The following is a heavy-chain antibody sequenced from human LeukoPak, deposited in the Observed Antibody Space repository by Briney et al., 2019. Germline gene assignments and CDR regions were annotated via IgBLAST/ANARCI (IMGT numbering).Heavy chain of an antibody. V-gene: IGHV3-74*01. Sequence: GGSLRLSCAASGFTLSSYWMHWARQTPGKGLVWVSHMSSDESTTNYADSVRGRFTISRDNAKNTLYLQMNSLRAEDTAVYYCARDPVRRDSYWGQGTLVTVSS. J-gene: IGHJ4*02. D-gene: IGHD3-10*01. CDR3: ARDPVRRDSY. CDR2: MSSDESTT. CDR1: GFTLSSYW.